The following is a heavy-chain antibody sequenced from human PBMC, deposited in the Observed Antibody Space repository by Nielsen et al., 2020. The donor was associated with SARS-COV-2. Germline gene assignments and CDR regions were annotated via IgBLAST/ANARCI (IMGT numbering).Heavy chain of an antibody. V-gene: IGHV7-4-1*02. Sequence: ASVKVSCKASGYSFKTYAMNWVRQAPGQGLEWMGWINTNTGNPTYAQGFTGRFVFSLDTSASTAYLQISSLRAEDTAVYYCAREHRNDWMNWFDPWGQGTLVTVSS. CDR1: GYSFKTYA. CDR2: INTNTGNP. CDR3: AREHRNDWMNWFDP. J-gene: IGHJ5*02. D-gene: IGHD1-1*01.